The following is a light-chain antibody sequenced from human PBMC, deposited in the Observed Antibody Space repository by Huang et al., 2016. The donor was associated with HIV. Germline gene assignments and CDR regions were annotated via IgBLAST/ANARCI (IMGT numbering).Light chain of an antibody. Sequence: DIVMTQSPDSLSVSPGERATIDCKSSQSLLYSLNNKNYLAWFQQKPGRPPKLLLYWASTREPGIPERFSGSGSGTDFTLTINNLQPEDVATYYCQQYYQNPQTFGQGT. CDR3: QQYYQNPQT. CDR2: WAS. V-gene: IGKV4-1*01. CDR1: QSLLYSLNNKNY. J-gene: IGKJ5*01.